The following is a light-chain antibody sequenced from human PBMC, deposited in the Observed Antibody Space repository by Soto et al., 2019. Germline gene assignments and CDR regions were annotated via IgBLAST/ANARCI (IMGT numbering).Light chain of an antibody. CDR2: AQS. J-gene: IGKJ5*01. V-gene: IGKV1-8*01. Sequence: AIHMTQSAASFSASTGDRVTITCRASQSIXSHFAWYQQKPGKAPKLLSXAQSSLQSGVPSRFSGSGSGKDFTLIISRLKPEDFAAYYCQQYGSSPPRTFGQGTRLEIK. CDR3: QQYGSSPPRT. CDR1: QSIXSH.